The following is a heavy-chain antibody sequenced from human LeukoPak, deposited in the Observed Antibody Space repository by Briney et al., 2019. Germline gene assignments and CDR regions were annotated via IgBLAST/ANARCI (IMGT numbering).Heavy chain of an antibody. CDR1: GGSISSYY. D-gene: IGHD3-22*01. J-gene: IGHJ5*02. CDR3: AREAPPGSGCFDP. CDR2: IYHSGST. Sequence: PSETLSLTCTVSGGSISSYYWSWIRQPPGKGLEWIGYIYHSGSTYYNPSLRSRVTISVDRSKNQFSLKLSSVTAADTAVYYCAREAPPGSGCFDPWGQGTLVTVSS. V-gene: IGHV4-59*12.